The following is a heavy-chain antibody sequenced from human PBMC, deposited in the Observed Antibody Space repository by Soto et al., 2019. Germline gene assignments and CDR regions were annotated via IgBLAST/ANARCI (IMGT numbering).Heavy chain of an antibody. D-gene: IGHD6-19*01. J-gene: IGHJ4*02. CDR2: ISGSGGST. CDR3: AKVPGIAVAGPTGVDY. V-gene: IGHV3-23*01. Sequence: VGSLRLSCAASGFTFSSYAMSWVRQAPGKGLEWVSAISGSGGSTYYADSVKGRFTISRDNSKNTLYLQMNSLRAEDTAVYYCAKVPGIAVAGPTGVDYWGQGTLVTVSS. CDR1: GFTFSSYA.